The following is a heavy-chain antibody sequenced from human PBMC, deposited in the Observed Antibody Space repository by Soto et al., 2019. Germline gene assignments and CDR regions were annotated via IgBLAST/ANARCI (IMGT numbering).Heavy chain of an antibody. CDR2: INPYSGGA. V-gene: IGHV1-2*02. CDR3: ARLMHYSHSGGSSHSGFDM. J-gene: IGHJ4*01. CDR1: GYTFTDYF. Sequence: ASVKVSFKASGYTFTDYFIHWVRQSPGHWLEWIGWINPYSGGADLSQKFQGRVTMTREKSISTAYMEVSSLRSDDTAVFYCARLMHYSHSGGSSHSGFDMWGQGTLVTXYS. D-gene: IGHD2-21*01.